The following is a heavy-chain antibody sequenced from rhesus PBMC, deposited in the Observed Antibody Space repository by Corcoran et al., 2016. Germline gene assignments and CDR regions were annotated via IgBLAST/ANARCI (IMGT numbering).Heavy chain of an antibody. D-gene: IGHD2-15*01. Sequence: QVQLQESGPGRVTPSENLYLTRPFSGASFTNVRWYWVRQTPGKGLEYIGEIDGHGFDGHGGARNYSPALKMRVTISGDASKNQCSLKLNSVTAADTAVYYCARYAPIEATRFALDSWGHGVVVAVSS. V-gene: IGHV4-80*01. CDR3: ARYAPIEATRFALDS. CDR2: IDGHGFDGHGGA. CDR1: GASFTNVR. J-gene: IGHJ6*01.